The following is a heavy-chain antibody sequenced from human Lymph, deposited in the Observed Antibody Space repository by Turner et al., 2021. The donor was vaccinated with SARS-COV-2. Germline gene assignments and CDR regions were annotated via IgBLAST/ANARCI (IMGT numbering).Heavy chain of an antibody. CDR1: GFTFSDYY. J-gene: IGHJ6*02. V-gene: IGHV3-11*06. Sequence: QVQLGESGGGLVKPGGSLRLSCAASGFTFSDYYMSWIRQAPGKGLEWVSYISSSSTYTNYADSVKGRFTISRDNAKNSMYVQMNSLRAEDTAVYYCARGLLPYYYYGMDVWGQGTTVTVSS. CDR2: ISSSSTYT. D-gene: IGHD3-22*01. CDR3: ARGLLPYYYYGMDV.